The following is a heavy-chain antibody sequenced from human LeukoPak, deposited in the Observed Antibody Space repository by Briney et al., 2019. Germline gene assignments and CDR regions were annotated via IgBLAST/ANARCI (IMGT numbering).Heavy chain of an antibody. CDR3: AKARSSTWWGTLGY. V-gene: IGHV3-30*18. CDR1: GFGFSNYG. CDR2: ISSDGLNE. J-gene: IGHJ4*02. Sequence: TGGSLRLSCAASGFGFSNYGMHWVRQAPGKGLEWLSLISSDGLNEYYTDSVKGRFTISRDNSKNTLYLQMNALRTEDTAVYYCAKARSSTWWGTLGYWGQGTLVTVSS. D-gene: IGHD6-13*01.